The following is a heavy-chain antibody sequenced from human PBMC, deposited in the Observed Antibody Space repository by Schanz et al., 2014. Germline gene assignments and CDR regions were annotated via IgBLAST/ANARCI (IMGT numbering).Heavy chain of an antibody. Sequence: QVQLVQSGAEVKKPGASVKVSCKASGYTFTSYGINWVRQAPGQGLEWMGWISAYNGNTNYAQKLQDRVTVTRDTSRSTVYMELSSLRSDDTAVYYCAKHVRSLTGNDYWGQGTLVTVSS. V-gene: IGHV1-18*01. CDR3: AKHVRSLTGNDY. D-gene: IGHD3-9*01. CDR1: GYTFTSYG. J-gene: IGHJ4*02. CDR2: ISAYNGNT.